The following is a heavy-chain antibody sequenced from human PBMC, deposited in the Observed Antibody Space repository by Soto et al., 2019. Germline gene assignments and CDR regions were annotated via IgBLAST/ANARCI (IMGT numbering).Heavy chain of an antibody. J-gene: IGHJ2*01. CDR2: ISSSSSTI. V-gene: IGHV3-48*02. CDR3: ASARATPYWYFDL. CDR1: GFTFSSYS. D-gene: IGHD1-26*01. Sequence: GGSLILSCAASGFTFSSYSMNWVRQAPGKGLEWVSYISSSSSTIYYADSVKGRFTISRDNAKNSLYLQMNSLRDEDTAVYYCASARATPYWYFDLWGRGTLVTVSS.